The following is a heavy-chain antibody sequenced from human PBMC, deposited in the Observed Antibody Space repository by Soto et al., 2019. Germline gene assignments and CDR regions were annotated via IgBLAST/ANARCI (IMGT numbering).Heavy chain of an antibody. D-gene: IGHD2-15*01. Sequence: SETLSLTCTVSGGSISSSSYYWGWIRQPPGKGLEWIGSIYYSGSTYYNPSLKSRVTISVDTSKNQFSLKLSSVTAADTAVYYCARLYCSGGSCYYYWGQGTLVTVSS. CDR2: IYYSGST. V-gene: IGHV4-39*01. CDR1: GGSISSSSYY. J-gene: IGHJ4*02. CDR3: ARLYCSGGSCYYY.